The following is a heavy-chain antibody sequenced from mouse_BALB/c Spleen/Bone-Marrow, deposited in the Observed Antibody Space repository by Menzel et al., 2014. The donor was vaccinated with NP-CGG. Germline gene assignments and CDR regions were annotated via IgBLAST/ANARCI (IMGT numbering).Heavy chain of an antibody. D-gene: IGHD2-14*01. CDR1: GYTFTSSW. V-gene: IGHV1S41*01. J-gene: IGHJ1*01. CDR2: IAPGSGGN. CDR3: AREDYRYGNWYFDV. Sequence: DLVNPGASVKLSCKASGYTFTSSWINWIKQRPGQGLEWIGRIAPGSGGNYYSEILKGRAALTVDTSSSTAYIQLSSLSSGDSAVYFCAREDYRYGNWYFDVWGAGTTVTVSS.